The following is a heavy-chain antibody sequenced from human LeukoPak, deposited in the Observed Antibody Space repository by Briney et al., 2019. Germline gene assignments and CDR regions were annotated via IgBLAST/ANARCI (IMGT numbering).Heavy chain of an antibody. V-gene: IGHV3-23*01. D-gene: IGHD6-19*01. Sequence: GGSLRLSCAASGFTFSNYAMSWVRQAPGKGLEWVSALSGSGGSTYYADSVKGRFTISRDNSKNTLYLQMNSLRAEDTAVYYCARSYSSGWWRWFDPWGQGTLVTVSS. J-gene: IGHJ5*02. CDR1: GFTFSNYA. CDR3: ARSYSSGWWRWFDP. CDR2: LSGSGGST.